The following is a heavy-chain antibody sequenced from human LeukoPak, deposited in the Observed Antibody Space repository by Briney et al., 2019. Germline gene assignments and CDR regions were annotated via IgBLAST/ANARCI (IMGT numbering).Heavy chain of an antibody. CDR3: ARVRRGGRPTDAFEI. Sequence: AGGSLRLSCAASGFTFSDYYVSYIRQAPGKGLEWLSYISTSGSVTYYADSVKGRFTISRDNANKSLYLQMNSLRVEDTAVYYCARVRRGGRPTDAFEIWGQGTMVTVSS. CDR1: GFTFSDYY. D-gene: IGHD4-23*01. CDR2: ISTSGSVT. V-gene: IGHV3-11*01. J-gene: IGHJ3*02.